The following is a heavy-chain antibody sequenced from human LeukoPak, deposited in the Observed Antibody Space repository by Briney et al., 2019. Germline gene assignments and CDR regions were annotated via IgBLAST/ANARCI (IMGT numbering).Heavy chain of an antibody. CDR2: IKSETDGGTT. CDR1: GFTFSSYA. D-gene: IGHD2/OR15-2a*01. V-gene: IGHV3-15*01. CDR3: TTDDLYNRASADFFDY. J-gene: IGHJ4*02. Sequence: GGSLRLSCAASGFTFSSYAMSWVRQAPGKGLEWVGRIKSETDGGTTDYAAPVEGRFTVSRDDSKNMLSLQMNSLKTEDTAFYYCTTDDLYNRASADFFDYWGQGTLVTVSS.